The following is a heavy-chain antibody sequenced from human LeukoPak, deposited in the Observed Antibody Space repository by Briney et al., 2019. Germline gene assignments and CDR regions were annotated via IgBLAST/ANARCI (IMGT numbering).Heavy chain of an antibody. Sequence: PGGSLRLSCAASGFTFSAYWMTWVRQAPGKGLEWVANIKQDGSEKYYVDSVKGRFTISRDNAKNSLYLQMNSLRVEDTAVYYRARDGGRFGDYEYWGQGTLVTVSS. CDR1: GFTFSAYW. CDR3: ARDGGRFGDYEY. CDR2: IKQDGSEK. V-gene: IGHV3-7*01. J-gene: IGHJ4*02. D-gene: IGHD3-10*01.